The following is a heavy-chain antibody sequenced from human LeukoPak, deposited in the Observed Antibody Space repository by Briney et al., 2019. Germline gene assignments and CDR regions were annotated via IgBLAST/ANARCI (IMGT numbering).Heavy chain of an antibody. CDR3: ARRDGRNFYFDF. D-gene: IGHD5-24*01. CDR2: LYSAGNT. J-gene: IGHJ4*02. V-gene: IGHV3-53*01. Sequence: GGSLRLSCAASGFTFSSYSMNWVRQAPGKGLEWVSALYSAGNTFYADSVRGRFTISRDNSKNTLYLQMNSLRAEDTAVYYCARRDGRNFYFDFWGQGTLVTVSS. CDR1: GFTFSSYS.